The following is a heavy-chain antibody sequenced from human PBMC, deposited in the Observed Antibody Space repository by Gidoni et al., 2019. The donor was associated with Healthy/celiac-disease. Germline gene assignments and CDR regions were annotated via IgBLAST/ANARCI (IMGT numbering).Heavy chain of an antibody. CDR1: GFTFSSYW. V-gene: IGHV3-7*01. D-gene: IGHD5-18*01. J-gene: IGHJ4*02. Sequence: EVQLVESGGGLVKPGGYLSLSCAAAGFTFSSYWMSWVRQAPGKGLEWVASIKQDGSEKYYVDSVKSRFTISRDNAKNSLYLQMNSLRAEDTAVYYCARDRVDTDYWGQGTLVTVSS. CDR3: ARDRVDTDY. CDR2: IKQDGSEK.